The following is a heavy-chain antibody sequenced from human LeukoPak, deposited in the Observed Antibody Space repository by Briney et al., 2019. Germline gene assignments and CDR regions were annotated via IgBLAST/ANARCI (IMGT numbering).Heavy chain of an antibody. V-gene: IGHV4-34*01. CDR3: ARGSLVWYGSGSHFDY. CDR2: INHSGST. J-gene: IGHJ4*02. CDR1: GGSFSGYY. D-gene: IGHD3-10*01. Sequence: SETLSLTCAVYGGSFSGYYWSWIRQPPGRGLEWIGEINHSGSTNYNPSLKSRVTISVDTSKNQFSLKLSSVTAADTAVYYCARGSLVWYGSGSHFDYWGQGTLVTVSS.